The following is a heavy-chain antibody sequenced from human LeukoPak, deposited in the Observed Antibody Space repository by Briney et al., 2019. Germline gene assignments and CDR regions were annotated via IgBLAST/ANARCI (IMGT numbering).Heavy chain of an antibody. CDR1: GYTFTNFG. D-gene: IGHD6-19*01. CDR2: ISTHNGNT. CDR3: ARRAVDNSYYYYMDV. V-gene: IGHV1-8*01. J-gene: IGHJ6*03. Sequence: ASVKVSCKASGYTFTNFGVTWVRQAPGQGLEWMGWISTHNGNTKYAQKFQGRVTMTRNTSISTAYMEVSSLRYEDTAVYYCARRAVDNSYYYYMDVWGKGTTVTVSS.